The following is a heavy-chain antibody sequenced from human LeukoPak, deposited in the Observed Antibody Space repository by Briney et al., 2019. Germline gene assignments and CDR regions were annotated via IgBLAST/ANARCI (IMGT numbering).Heavy chain of an antibody. J-gene: IGHJ4*02. CDR2: INPNSGGT. CDR1: GYTFTGYY. D-gene: IGHD6-19*01. V-gene: IGHV1-2*02. Sequence: GASVKVSCKASGYTFTGYYMHWVRQAPGQGLEWMGWINPNSGGTNYAQKFQGRVTMTTDTSTSTAYMDLRSLRSDDTAVYYCARDLKMGYSSGRYSWGTGSSNDFWGQGTLVTVSS. CDR3: ARDLKMGYSSGRYSWGTGSSNDF.